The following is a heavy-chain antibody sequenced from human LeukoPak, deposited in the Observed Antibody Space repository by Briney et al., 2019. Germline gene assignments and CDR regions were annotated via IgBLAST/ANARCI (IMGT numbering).Heavy chain of an antibody. CDR1: GGSISSSSYY. J-gene: IGHJ5*02. D-gene: IGHD3-3*01. CDR3: ARRLVDFAEQNWLDP. V-gene: IGHV4-39*01. CDR2: IYYSGST. Sequence: SETLSLTCTVSGGSISSSSYYWGWIRQPPGKGLEWIGSIYYSGSTYYNPSLKSRVTISVDMSKNQFSPKLSSVTAADTAVYYCARRLVDFAEQNWLDPWGQGTLVTVSS.